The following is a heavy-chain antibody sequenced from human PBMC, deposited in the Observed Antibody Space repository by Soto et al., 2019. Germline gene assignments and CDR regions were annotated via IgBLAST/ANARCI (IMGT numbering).Heavy chain of an antibody. CDR2: ISYDGSKK. CDR3: ARDPGSYFDY. Sequence: ESGGGVVQPGRSLRLSCAASGFTFSSYAMHWVRQAPGTGLEWVAVISYDGSKKYYADSVKGRFTISRDNSKNTLYLQMNSLRAEDTAVYHCARDPGSYFDYWGQGTLVTVSS. J-gene: IGHJ4*02. D-gene: IGHD3-10*01. V-gene: IGHV3-30-3*01. CDR1: GFTFSSYA.